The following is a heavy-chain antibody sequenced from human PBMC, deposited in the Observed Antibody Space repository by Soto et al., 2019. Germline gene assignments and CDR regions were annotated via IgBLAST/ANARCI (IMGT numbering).Heavy chain of an antibody. Sequence: TLXXTCTVXGGSVTXXXXXXTWIRQSXXXXXEWIGYISNSGSTGYNPSLKTRLSMSVDRXXXXFTLRLTSVTAADTAVYFCATESGSTYGYFDHWGQGTQVTVSS. CDR1: GGSVTXXXXX. V-gene: IGHV4-30-4*01. D-gene: IGHD5-18*01. CDR2: ISNSGST. CDR3: ATESGSTYGYFDH. J-gene: IGHJ4*02.